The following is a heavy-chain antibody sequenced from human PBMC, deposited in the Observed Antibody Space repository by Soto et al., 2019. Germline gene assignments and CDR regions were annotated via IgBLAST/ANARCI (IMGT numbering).Heavy chain of an antibody. V-gene: IGHV3-23*01. Sequence: EVQLLESGGGLVQPGGSLRLSCAASGFTFSSYAMSWVHQAPGKGLEWVSAISGSGGSTYYADSVKGRFTISRDNSKNTLYLQMNSLRAEDTAVYYCGLYYDFWSGPFDYWGQGTLVTVSS. J-gene: IGHJ4*02. CDR2: ISGSGGST. CDR3: GLYYDFWSGPFDY. CDR1: GFTFSSYA. D-gene: IGHD3-3*01.